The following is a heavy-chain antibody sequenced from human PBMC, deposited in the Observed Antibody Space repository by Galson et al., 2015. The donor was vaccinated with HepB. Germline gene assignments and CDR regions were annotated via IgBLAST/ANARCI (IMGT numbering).Heavy chain of an antibody. CDR3: ARDTLGLYSGSYYGYFDY. V-gene: IGHV1-18*04. D-gene: IGHD1-26*01. Sequence: SVKVSCKASGYTFTSYGISWVRQAPGQGLEWMGWISAYNGNTNYAQKLQGRVTMTTDTSTSTAYMELRSLRSDDTAVYYCARDTLGLYSGSYYGYFDYWGQGTLVTVSS. CDR2: ISAYNGNT. J-gene: IGHJ4*02. CDR1: GYTFTSYG.